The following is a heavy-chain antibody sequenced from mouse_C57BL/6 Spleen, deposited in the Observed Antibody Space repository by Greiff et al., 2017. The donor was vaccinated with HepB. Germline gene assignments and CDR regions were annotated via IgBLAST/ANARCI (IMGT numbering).Heavy chain of an antibody. Sequence: EVQLQQSGGDLVKPGGSLKLSCAASGFTFSSYGMSWVRQTPDKRLEWVATISSGGSYTYYPDSVKGRFPISRDNAKNTLYLQMSSLKSEDTAMYYCARDRAAQALDYWGQGTTLTVSS. J-gene: IGHJ2*01. CDR2: ISSGGSYT. V-gene: IGHV5-6*01. CDR3: ARDRAAQALDY. D-gene: IGHD3-2*02. CDR1: GFTFSSYG.